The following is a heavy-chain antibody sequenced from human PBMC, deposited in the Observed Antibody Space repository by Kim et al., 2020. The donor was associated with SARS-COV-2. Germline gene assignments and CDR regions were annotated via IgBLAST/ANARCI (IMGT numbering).Heavy chain of an antibody. CDR1: GFTFSSYG. D-gene: IGHD5-18*01. CDR2: IWYDGSNK. Sequence: GGSLRLSCAASGFTFSSYGMHWVRQAPGKGLEWVAVIWYDGSNKYYADSVKGRFTISRDNSKNTLYLQMNSLRAEDTAGYYCARDGGYSYGDSDYYYYGMDVWGQGTTVTVSS. CDR3: ARDGGYSYGDSDYYYYGMDV. J-gene: IGHJ6*02. V-gene: IGHV3-33*08.